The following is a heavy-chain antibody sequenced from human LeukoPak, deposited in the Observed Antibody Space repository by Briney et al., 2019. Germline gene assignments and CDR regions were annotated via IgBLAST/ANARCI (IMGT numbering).Heavy chain of an antibody. J-gene: IGHJ5*02. D-gene: IGHD2-15*01. Sequence: SETLSLTCAVSGGSISSGGYSWSWIRQPPGKGLEWIGYIYHSGSTYYNPSLKSRVTISVDRSKNQFSLKLSSVTAADTAVHYCARDRCSGGSCYFHWFDPWGQGTLVTVSS. CDR3: ARDRCSGGSCYFHWFDP. CDR1: GGSISSGGYS. V-gene: IGHV4-30-2*01. CDR2: IYHSGST.